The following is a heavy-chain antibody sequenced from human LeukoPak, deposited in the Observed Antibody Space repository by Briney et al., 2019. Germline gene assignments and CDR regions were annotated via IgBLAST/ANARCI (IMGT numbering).Heavy chain of an antibody. CDR3: ARDSGSYLQPTDY. J-gene: IGHJ4*02. CDR2: INANGVRT. V-gene: IGHV3-23*01. D-gene: IGHD1-26*01. CDR1: GFTFSTYA. Sequence: PGGSLRLSCAASGFTFSTYAMTWVPQAPGTGLEWVSSINANGVRTSYANSVKRRFTISRDNSKNTLYLQMNSLRADDTAVYHCARDSGSYLQPTDYWGQGTLVTVSS.